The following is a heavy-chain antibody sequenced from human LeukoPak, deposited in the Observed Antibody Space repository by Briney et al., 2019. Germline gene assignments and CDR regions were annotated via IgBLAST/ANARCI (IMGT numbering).Heavy chain of an antibody. V-gene: IGHV3-9*01. J-gene: IGHJ4*02. D-gene: IGHD3-10*01. CDR1: GFTFSSYA. CDR2: ISWNSGSI. Sequence: GRSLRLSCAASGFTFSSYAMHWIRQPPGKGLEWVSGISWNSGSIDYANSVKGRFTISRDNAKNSLYLQMNSLRAEDTALYYCAKDRYYYGSGSFDYWGQGTLVTVSS. CDR3: AKDRYYYGSGSFDY.